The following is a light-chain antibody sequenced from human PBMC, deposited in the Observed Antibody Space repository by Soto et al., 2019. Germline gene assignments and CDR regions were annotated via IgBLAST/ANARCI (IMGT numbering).Light chain of an antibody. V-gene: IGKV3-15*01. CDR1: QSVSNN. Sequence: EIVMTQSPATLSVSPGERATLSCRASQSVSNNLAWYQHKPCQAPRLLIYFACTRATGTPARFSDRGSGTEFTLTIGSLQSEDFAVYYCEHYNEWHLTFVGGTKVETK. CDR3: EHYNEWHLT. CDR2: FAC. J-gene: IGKJ4*01.